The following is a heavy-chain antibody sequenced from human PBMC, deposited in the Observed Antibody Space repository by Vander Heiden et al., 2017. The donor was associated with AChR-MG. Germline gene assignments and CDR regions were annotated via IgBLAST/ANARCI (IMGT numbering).Heavy chain of an antibody. D-gene: IGHD6-19*01. CDR2: ISYDGSNK. V-gene: IGHV3-30*18. CDR3: AKGEYSSGYIDY. J-gene: IGHJ4*02. CDR1: GLPFSSYG. Sequence: QVQLVESGGGVVQPGRSLRLSCAASGLPFSSYGMHWVRQAPGKGLEWVAVISYDGSNKYYADSVKGRFTISRDNSKNTLYLQMNSLRAEDTAVYYCAKGEYSSGYIDYWGQGTLVIVSS.